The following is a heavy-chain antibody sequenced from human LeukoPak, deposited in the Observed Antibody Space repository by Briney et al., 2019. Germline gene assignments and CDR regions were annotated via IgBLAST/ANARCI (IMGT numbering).Heavy chain of an antibody. V-gene: IGHV1-2*06. CDR3: ARDELYNGYYSVKYHYNGMDV. CDR2: INAKSGDT. CDR1: GYTFTSYA. Sequence: GASVKVSCKASGYTFTSYAMNWVRQAPGQGLEWMGRINAKSGDTNAAQRFQGRVTMTRVTSITTAYLELSRLRSDDTAVYYCARDELYNGYYSVKYHYNGMDVWGQGTTVTVSS. J-gene: IGHJ6*02. D-gene: IGHD3-3*01.